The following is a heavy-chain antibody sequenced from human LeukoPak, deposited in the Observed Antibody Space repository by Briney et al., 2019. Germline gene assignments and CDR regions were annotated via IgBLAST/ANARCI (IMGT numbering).Heavy chain of an antibody. CDR1: GFTVSSNY. D-gene: IGHD2-2*01. V-gene: IGHV3-53*01. CDR2: IYSGGST. J-gene: IGHJ1*01. CDR3: AKSSSTTPFQH. Sequence: GGSLRLSCAASGFTVSSNYMSWVRQAPGKGLEWASVIYSGGSTYYADSVKGRFTISRGNSKNTLYLQMNSLRAEDTAVYYCAKSSSTTPFQHWGQGTLVTVSS.